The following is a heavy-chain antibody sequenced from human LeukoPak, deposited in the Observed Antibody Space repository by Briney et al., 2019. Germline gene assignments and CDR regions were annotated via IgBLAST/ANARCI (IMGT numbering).Heavy chain of an antibody. CDR3: ATAHSGSYLGSDAFDI. CDR1: GYTFTGYC. V-gene: IGHV1-24*01. D-gene: IGHD1-26*01. Sequence: ASVKVSCKASGYTFTGYCMHWVRQAPGKGLEWMGGFDPEDGETIYAQKFQGRVTMTEDTSTDTAYMELSSLRSEDTAVYYCATAHSGSYLGSDAFDIWGQGTMVTVSS. CDR2: FDPEDGET. J-gene: IGHJ3*02.